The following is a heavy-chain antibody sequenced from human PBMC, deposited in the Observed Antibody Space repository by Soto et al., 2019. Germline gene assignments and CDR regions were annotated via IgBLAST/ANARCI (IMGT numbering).Heavy chain of an antibody. CDR3: ARLDSGFGATMDV. CDR1: GGSVSSGTYY. Sequence: SVTLSLTCTVSGGSVSSGTYYWGWIRQPPGKGLEWIGSIDYSGTTYYKPYLKNRVKITHDTSKNHFSLKLTSLTAADTAVYYCARLDSGFGATMDVWGQGTTVT. D-gene: IGHD3-10*01. J-gene: IGHJ6*02. V-gene: IGHV4-39*01. CDR2: IDYSGTT.